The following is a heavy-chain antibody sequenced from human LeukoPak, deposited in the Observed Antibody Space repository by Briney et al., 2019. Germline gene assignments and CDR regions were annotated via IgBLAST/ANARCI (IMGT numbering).Heavy chain of an antibody. D-gene: IGHD1-26*01. CDR1: GFTVSSNY. Sequence: GGSLRLSCAASGFTVSSNYMSWVRQAPGKGLEWVSVIYSGGSTYYADSVKGRFTISRDNSKNTLYLQMDSLRAEDTAVYYCARVRSGSYYGDLAYYYYMDGWGKGTTVTVSS. CDR3: ARVRSGSYYGDLAYYYYMDG. V-gene: IGHV3-66*02. CDR2: IYSGGST. J-gene: IGHJ6*03.